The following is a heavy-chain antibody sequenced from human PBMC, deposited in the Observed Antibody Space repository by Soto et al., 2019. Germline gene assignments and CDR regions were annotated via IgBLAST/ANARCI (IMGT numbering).Heavy chain of an antibody. D-gene: IGHD3-16*02. CDR2: ISGASDTT. CDR3: AKSFTQSNVWRAYRHKPQFDY. Sequence: EVRLLESGGGPVQPGESLRLSCEASGFTFNNYGMDWVRQAPGRGLEWISFISGASDTTYYADSVKGRFIISRDNSKNTLYLQMHSLRAEDTAIYYCAKSFTQSNVWRAYRHKPQFDYWGQGALVTVTS. CDR1: GFTFNNYG. J-gene: IGHJ4*02. V-gene: IGHV3-23*01.